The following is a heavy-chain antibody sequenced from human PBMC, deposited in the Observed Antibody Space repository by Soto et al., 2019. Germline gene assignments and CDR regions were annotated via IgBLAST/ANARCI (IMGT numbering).Heavy chain of an antibody. V-gene: IGHV3-23*01. CDR2: ISGGIGST. Sequence: EVQLLESGGGLVQPGGSLRLSCVASGFSFGTYAMTWVRQVPGKGLEWVSTISGGIGSTFYADSVKGRFTISRDISKKMLFLHMNGLRGEDTGTYYCAKGAERYFDYWGRGTLVTVSS. CDR1: GFSFGTYA. CDR3: AKGAERYFDY. D-gene: IGHD1-26*01. J-gene: IGHJ4*02.